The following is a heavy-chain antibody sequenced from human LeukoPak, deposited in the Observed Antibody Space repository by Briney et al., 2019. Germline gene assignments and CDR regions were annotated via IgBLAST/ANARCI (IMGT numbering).Heavy chain of an antibody. CDR1: GFTFSSYW. CDR2: IKQDGSEK. J-gene: IGHJ1*01. CDR3: ARDRRAAYCGGDCYCI. Sequence: AGGSLRLSCAASGFTFSSYWMSWVRQAPGKGLEWVANIKQDGSEKYYVDSVKGRFTISRDNAKNSLYLQMNSLRAEDTAVYCCARDRRAAYCGGDCYCIWGQGTLVTVSS. V-gene: IGHV3-7*01. D-gene: IGHD2-21*01.